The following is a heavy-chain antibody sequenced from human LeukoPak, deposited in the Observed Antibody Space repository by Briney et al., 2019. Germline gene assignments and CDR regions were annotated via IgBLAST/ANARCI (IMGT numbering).Heavy chain of an antibody. Sequence: SETLSLTCTVSGVSITSGTYYWTWIRQPAGKGLEWIGRIYSTGRVNYNPSLKSRVTMLLDTSKNHISLKLTSVTAADTAIYFCARASETAMVILWGQGTLVTVSS. CDR1: GVSITSGTYY. V-gene: IGHV4-61*02. CDR3: ARASETAMVIL. J-gene: IGHJ4*02. D-gene: IGHD5-18*01. CDR2: IYSTGRV.